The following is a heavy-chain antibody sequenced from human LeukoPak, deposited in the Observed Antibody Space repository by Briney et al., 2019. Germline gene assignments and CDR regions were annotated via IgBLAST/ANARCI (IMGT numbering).Heavy chain of an antibody. Sequence: PGGSLRLSCAASGFTFSSYSMNWVRQAPGKGLEWVSSISSSSSHIYYADSVKGRFTISRDNAKNSLYLQMNSLRAEDTAVYDGARGRGLPGPLDYWGQGTLVTVSS. CDR3: ARGRGLPGPLDY. CDR1: GFTFSSYS. CDR2: ISSSSSHI. J-gene: IGHJ4*02. D-gene: IGHD3-10*01. V-gene: IGHV3-21*01.